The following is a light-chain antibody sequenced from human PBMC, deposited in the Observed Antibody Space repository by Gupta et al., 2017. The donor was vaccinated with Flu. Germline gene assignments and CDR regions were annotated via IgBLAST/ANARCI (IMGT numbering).Light chain of an antibody. CDR3: QQDGSSPFT. Sequence: VLTQSPGTLSLSQGERGTPSCGASQSVSSSYLAWYQHKPGQAPRLVIYDASSRATGIPDRFSGSGSGTDFTLTISRLEPEDFAVYYCQQDGSSPFTFGQGTKVEIK. CDR1: QSVSSSY. CDR2: DAS. J-gene: IGKJ1*01. V-gene: IGKV3-20*01.